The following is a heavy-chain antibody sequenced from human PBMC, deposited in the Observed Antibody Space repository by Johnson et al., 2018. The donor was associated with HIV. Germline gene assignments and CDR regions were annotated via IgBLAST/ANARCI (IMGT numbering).Heavy chain of an antibody. CDR3: ARASVSSPRYSSSSDDAFDI. V-gene: IGHV3-20*04. CDR2: INWNGGST. CDR1: GLKFDDYG. D-gene: IGHD6-6*01. J-gene: IGHJ3*02. Sequence: VQLVESGGGVVRPGGSLRLSCAASGLKFDDYGMSWVRQAPGKGLEWVSGINWNGGSTGYADSVKGRFTISRDTANNSLYLQMNSLRAGGPAVYYCARASVSSPRYSSSSDDAFDIWGQGTMVTVSS.